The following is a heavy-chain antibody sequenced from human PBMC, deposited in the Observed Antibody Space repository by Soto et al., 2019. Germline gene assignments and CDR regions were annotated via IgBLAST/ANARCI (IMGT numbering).Heavy chain of an antibody. CDR2: INAGNGNT. Sequence: QVRLVQSGAEVKKPGASVKVSCKASGYTFTSYAMHWVRQAPGQRLEWMGWINAGNGNTKYSQKFQGRVTITRDTSASTAYMELSSLRSEDTAVYYCASGVGATPFSYYGMDVWGQGTTVTVSS. J-gene: IGHJ6*02. D-gene: IGHD1-26*01. CDR3: ASGVGATPFSYYGMDV. CDR1: GYTFTSYA. V-gene: IGHV1-3*01.